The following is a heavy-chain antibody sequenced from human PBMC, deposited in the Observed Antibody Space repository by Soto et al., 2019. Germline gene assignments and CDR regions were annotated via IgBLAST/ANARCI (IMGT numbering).Heavy chain of an antibody. V-gene: IGHV4-31*03. D-gene: IGHD2-21*02. CDR1: GGSISNGGYY. Sequence: QVQLQESGPGLVKPSQTLSLTCTVSGGSISNGGYYWSWIRQHPEKGLEWIGYIYYSGSTYYNPSLKSRVTILVDTSKNQFSLKLNSVTAAHTAVYYCARDRHTVVVSAEGWFDPWGQGTLVTVSS. CDR3: ARDRHTVVVSAEGWFDP. CDR2: IYYSGST. J-gene: IGHJ5*02.